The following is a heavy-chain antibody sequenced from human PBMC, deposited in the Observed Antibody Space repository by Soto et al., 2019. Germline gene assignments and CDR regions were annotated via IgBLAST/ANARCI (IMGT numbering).Heavy chain of an antibody. CDR1: GGSISSGGYS. D-gene: IGHD3-9*01. CDR3: VRQVTYDILAPPCLLDS. Sequence: PSETLSLTCAVSGGSISSGGYSWSWIRQPPGKGLEWIGYIYHSGSTYYNLSLQSRVSIYVDTSRNQYSLNLRSMTAADTAIYYCVRQVTYDILAPPCLLDSWGQGTLVTVSS. V-gene: IGHV4-30-2*01. J-gene: IGHJ4*02. CDR2: IYHSGST.